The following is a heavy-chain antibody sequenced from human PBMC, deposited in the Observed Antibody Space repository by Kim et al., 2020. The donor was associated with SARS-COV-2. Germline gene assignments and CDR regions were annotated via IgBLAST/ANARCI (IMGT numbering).Heavy chain of an antibody. D-gene: IGHD3-10*01. V-gene: IGHV4-59*01. CDR1: GGSFSTYY. CDR2: IYYSGST. Sequence: SETLSLTCTVSGGSFSTYYWTWIRQPPGKGLEWIGYIYYSGSTNYNPSLKSRVAISVDTSKNQFSLNLASVTAADTAVYYCARGFGSGSSPGYWGQGTLVIVSS. CDR3: ARGFGSGSSPGY. J-gene: IGHJ4*02.